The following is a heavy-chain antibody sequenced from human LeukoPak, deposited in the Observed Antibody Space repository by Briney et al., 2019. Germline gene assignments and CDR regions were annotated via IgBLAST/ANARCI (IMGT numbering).Heavy chain of an antibody. CDR2: ICGSGGST. CDR1: GFTFCSHS. CDR3: AKDSAAGSYYYGMDV. Sequence: GGALRLSCAASGFTFCSHSMSWGRPAPGEGVEGVSAICGSGGSTYYADSVKGRFTISRDNSKNTLYLQMNSLRAEDTAVYYCAKDSAAGSYYYGMDVWGQGTTVTVSS. D-gene: IGHD6-13*01. J-gene: IGHJ6*02. V-gene: IGHV3-23*01.